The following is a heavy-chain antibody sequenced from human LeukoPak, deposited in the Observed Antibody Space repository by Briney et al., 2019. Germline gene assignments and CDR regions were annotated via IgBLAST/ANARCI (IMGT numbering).Heavy chain of an antibody. J-gene: IGHJ4*02. V-gene: IGHV1-69*05. Sequence: ASVKVSCKASGGTFSSYAISWVRQAPGQGLEWMGGIIPIFGTANYAQKFQGRVTITRDTSASTAYMELSSLRSEDTAVYYCARFEVGYCSSTSCYGIDYWGQGTLVTVSS. D-gene: IGHD2-2*01. CDR2: IIPIFGTA. CDR3: ARFEVGYCSSTSCYGIDY. CDR1: GGTFSSYA.